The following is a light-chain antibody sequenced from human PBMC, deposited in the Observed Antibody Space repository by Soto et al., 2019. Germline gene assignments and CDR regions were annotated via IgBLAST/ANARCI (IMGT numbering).Light chain of an antibody. Sequence: IELTQSPATLSLSPGERATLSCRASQSFXSYFDWYQVKPGQATRFLIYXASNRATGIPAIFSGSGYGKDFTITISRLEPEYVAVYYCQQRSNFWTFGQGTKVDIK. J-gene: IGKJ1*01. CDR1: QSFXSY. CDR2: XAS. CDR3: QQRSNFWT. V-gene: IGKV3-11*01.